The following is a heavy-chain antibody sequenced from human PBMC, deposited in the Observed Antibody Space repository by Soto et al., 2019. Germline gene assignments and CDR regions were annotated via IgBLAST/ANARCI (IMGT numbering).Heavy chain of an antibody. V-gene: IGHV4-59*11. CDR3: ARGITMIVVVDFDY. Sequence: SETLCLTCTVSGGSISGHYWIWIRQSPTKGLEWIGHIFYSGNTNYNPSLKSRVTLSADTSKNQFSLRLSSVTAADTAVYYCARGITMIVVVDFDYWGQGTLAT. CDR2: IFYSGNT. D-gene: IGHD3-22*01. CDR1: GGSISGHY. J-gene: IGHJ4*02.